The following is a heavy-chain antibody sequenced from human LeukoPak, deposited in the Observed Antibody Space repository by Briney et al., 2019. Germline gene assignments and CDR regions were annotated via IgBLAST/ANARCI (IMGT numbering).Heavy chain of an antibody. J-gene: IGHJ6*03. CDR2: INTNTGNP. Sequence: ASVKVSCKASGYTFTSYAMNWVRQAPGQGLEWTGWINTNTGNPTYAQGFTGRFVFSLDTSVSTAYLQISSLKAEDTAVYYCARGSVTTIYYMDVWGKGTTVTVSS. CDR3: ARGSVTTIYYMDV. V-gene: IGHV7-4-1*02. CDR1: GYTFTSYA. D-gene: IGHD4-17*01.